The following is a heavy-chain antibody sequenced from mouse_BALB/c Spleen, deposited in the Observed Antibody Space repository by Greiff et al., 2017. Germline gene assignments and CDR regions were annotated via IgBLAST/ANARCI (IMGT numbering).Heavy chain of an antibody. CDR2: INPSNGGT. V-gene: IGHV1S81*02. J-gene: IGHJ3*01. CDR3: ARRSVVYDYSWFAY. Sequence: VQLQQSGAELVKPGASVKMSCKASGYTFTSYYMYWVKQRPGQGLEWIGEINPSNGGTNYNEKFKSKATLTVDKSSSTAYMQLSSLTSEDSAVYYCARRSVVYDYSWFAYWGQGTLVTVSA. CDR1: GYTFTSYY. D-gene: IGHD2-4*01.